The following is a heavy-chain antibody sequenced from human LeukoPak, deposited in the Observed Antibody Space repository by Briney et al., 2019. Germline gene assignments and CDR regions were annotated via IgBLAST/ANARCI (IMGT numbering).Heavy chain of an antibody. J-gene: IGHJ4*02. V-gene: IGHV3-48*01. CDR3: AKDRQPEAARPFDY. D-gene: IGHD6-6*01. CDR1: GFTFSSYS. Sequence: GGSLRLSCTASGFTFSSYSMNWVRQAPGKGLEWVSYISSDSNNIRYADSVKGRFTISRDNAKNSLYLQMNSLRAEDTAVYFRAKDRQPEAARPFDYWGQGALVTVSS. CDR2: ISSDSNNI.